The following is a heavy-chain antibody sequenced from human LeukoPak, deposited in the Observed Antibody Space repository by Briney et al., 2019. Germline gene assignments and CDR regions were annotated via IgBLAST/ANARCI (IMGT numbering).Heavy chain of an antibody. J-gene: IGHJ4*02. D-gene: IGHD6-6*01. V-gene: IGHV5-51*01. CDR2: IHTGGCDN. CDR3: ARQVAAQYYFDY. Sequence: GESLKISCEGSGYSFSSYWSGWVRQLPGKGLGWVGIIHTGGCDNCENSSLQGQVTISADNTITTAYVQWRSLKASDTAMYYCARQVAAQYYFDYWGQGTLVTVSS. CDR1: GYSFSSYW.